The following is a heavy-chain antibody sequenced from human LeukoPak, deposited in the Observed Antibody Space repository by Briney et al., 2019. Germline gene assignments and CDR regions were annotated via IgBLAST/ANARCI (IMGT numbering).Heavy chain of an antibody. Sequence: GASVKVSCKASGYTFTGNYMHWVRQAPGQGLEWMGWINPNSGGTNYAQKFQGRVTMTRDTSISTAYMELSRLRSDDTAVYYCARDTRYCSGGSCDGDYWGQGTLVTVSS. D-gene: IGHD2-15*01. CDR3: ARDTRYCSGGSCDGDY. J-gene: IGHJ4*02. CDR1: GYTFTGNY. CDR2: INPNSGGT. V-gene: IGHV1-2*02.